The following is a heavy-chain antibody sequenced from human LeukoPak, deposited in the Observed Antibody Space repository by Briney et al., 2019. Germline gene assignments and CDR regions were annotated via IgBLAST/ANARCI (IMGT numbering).Heavy chain of an antibody. CDR1: GFTFSSYS. Sequence: PGGSLRLSCAASGFTFSSYSMNWVRQAPGKGLEWVSSISSSSSYIYYADSVKGRFTISRDNAKNSLYLRMSSLRAEDTAVYYCARDKNNYYGSGTWEYWGQGTLVTVSS. V-gene: IGHV3-21*01. J-gene: IGHJ4*02. CDR2: ISSSSSYI. D-gene: IGHD3-10*01. CDR3: ARDKNNYYGSGTWEY.